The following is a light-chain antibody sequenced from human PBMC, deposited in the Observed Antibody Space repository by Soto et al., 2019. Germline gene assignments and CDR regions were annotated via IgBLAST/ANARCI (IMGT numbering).Light chain of an antibody. Sequence: IVLMQSPGTLSLSPGERATLSCRASQSVSNNFLAWYQQKPGQAPRLLIYGASSRATGTPDRFSGSGSGTDFTLTISRLEPEDFAVYYCQQYGTSPPLTFGGGTKVEIK. CDR3: QQYGTSPPLT. CDR2: GAS. CDR1: QSVSNNF. V-gene: IGKV3-20*01. J-gene: IGKJ4*01.